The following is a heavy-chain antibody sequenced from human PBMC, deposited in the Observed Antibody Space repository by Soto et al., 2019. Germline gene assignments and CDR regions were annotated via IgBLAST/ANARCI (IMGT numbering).Heavy chain of an antibody. CDR1: GGSLSGYF. D-gene: IGHD1-20*01. V-gene: IGHV4-59*01. Sequence: SETLSLTCTVSGGSLSGYFWSWIRQPPGKGLEWIGYIYYSGSTNYTPSLKSRVTMSVDTSKNQISLKLRSVTAADTAVYYCARTRDNNINYYYALDVWGPGTTVTVSS. J-gene: IGHJ6*02. CDR2: IYYSGST. CDR3: ARTRDNNINYYYALDV.